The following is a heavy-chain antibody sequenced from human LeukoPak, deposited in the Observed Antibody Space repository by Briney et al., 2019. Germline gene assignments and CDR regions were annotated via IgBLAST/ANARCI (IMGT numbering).Heavy chain of an antibody. J-gene: IGHJ5*02. Sequence: SETLSPTCTVSGGSISRYYWSGIPQPPGKGLGWSGYISYSGSTSSNPSLRSLVTTSVDSSKDQFSLRLTSVAAADTAMYYCARGGQLNWFDPWGQGTLVTVSS. D-gene: IGHD5-18*01. CDR2: ISYSGST. CDR1: GGSISRYY. V-gene: IGHV4-59*01. CDR3: ARGGQLNWFDP.